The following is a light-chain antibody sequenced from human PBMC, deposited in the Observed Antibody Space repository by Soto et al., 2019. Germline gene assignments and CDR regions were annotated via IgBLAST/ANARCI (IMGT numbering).Light chain of an antibody. CDR2: WES. CDR3: KQYQNTPPT. CDR1: QSVLHSSYNKNY. Sequence: DIVMTQSPDSLAVSLGERATINCKSSQSVLHSSYNKNYLAWYQQKPGQPHKLLIYWESTRASGVPDRFSSIGSRTDFTITLSSLQAENVAVYFGKQYQNTPPTFGGGTKVEIK. J-gene: IGKJ4*01. V-gene: IGKV4-1*01.